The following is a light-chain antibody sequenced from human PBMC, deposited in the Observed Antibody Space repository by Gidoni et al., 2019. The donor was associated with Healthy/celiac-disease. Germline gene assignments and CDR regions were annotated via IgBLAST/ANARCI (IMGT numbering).Light chain of an antibody. Sequence: DIQMTQSPSSLSASVGDRVTITCQASQDISNYLYWYQKKPGKAPKLLIYDASNLETGVPSRCSGSGSGADFTFIISRQQHEDIASYCCQQYDNLPLTFGGGTKVEIK. CDR3: QQYDNLPLT. V-gene: IGKV1-33*01. J-gene: IGKJ4*01. CDR1: QDISNY. CDR2: DAS.